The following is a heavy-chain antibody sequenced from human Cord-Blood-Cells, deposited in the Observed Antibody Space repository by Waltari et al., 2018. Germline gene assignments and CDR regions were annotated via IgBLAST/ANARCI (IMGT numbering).Heavy chain of an antibody. Sequence: QLQLQESGPGLVKPSETLSLTCTVSGGSISSISYYWGWIRQPPGKGLEWIGCIYYSGSTYYNPSLKSRVTISVDTSKNQFSLKLSSVTAADTAVYYCARLATFGGVIVDYWGQGTLVTVSS. D-gene: IGHD3-16*02. CDR2: IYYSGST. J-gene: IGHJ4*02. CDR3: ARLATFGGVIVDY. CDR1: GGSISSISYY. V-gene: IGHV4-39*01.